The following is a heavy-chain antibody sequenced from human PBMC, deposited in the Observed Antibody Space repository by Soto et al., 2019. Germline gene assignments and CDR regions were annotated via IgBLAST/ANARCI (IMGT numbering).Heavy chain of an antibody. D-gene: IGHD3-22*01. CDR2: ISSSSSTI. J-gene: IGHJ4*02. Sequence: GGSLRLSCAASGFTFSSYSMNWVRQAPGKGLEWVSSISSSSSTIYYADSVKGRFTISRDNAKNSLYLQMNSLRDEDTAVYYCARGRLSGGRYYYDSSGYFFYWGQGTLVTVSS. CDR3: ARGRLSGGRYYYDSSGYFFY. CDR1: GFTFSSYS. V-gene: IGHV3-48*02.